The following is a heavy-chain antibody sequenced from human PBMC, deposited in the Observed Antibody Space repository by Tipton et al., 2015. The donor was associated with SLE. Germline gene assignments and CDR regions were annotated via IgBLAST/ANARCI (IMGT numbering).Heavy chain of an antibody. J-gene: IGHJ6*02. CDR2: IRSKAYGGTA. CDR1: GFTFGRYA. Sequence: RSLRLSCTASGFTFGRYAMSWVRQAPGKGLEWVGFIRSKAYGGTAEYAASVEGRFTISRDDFKDIVSLQMNSLRTEDTALYYCARGDVGSLPSYGMDVWGPGTTVTVSS. D-gene: IGHD6-13*01. V-gene: IGHV3-49*04. CDR3: ARGDVGSLPSYGMDV.